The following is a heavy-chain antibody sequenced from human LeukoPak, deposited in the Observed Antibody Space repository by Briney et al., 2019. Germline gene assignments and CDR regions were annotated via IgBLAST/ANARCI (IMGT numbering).Heavy chain of an antibody. CDR2: IIPIFGTA. CDR1: GGTFSSYA. V-gene: IGHV1-69*13. D-gene: IGHD2-21*02. J-gene: IGHJ3*02. Sequence: SVKVSCKASGGTFSSYAISWVRQAPGQGPEWMGGIIPIFGTANYAQKFQGRVTITADESTSTAYMELSSLRSEDTAVYYCARDREYLGDFPYDAFDIWGQGTMVTVSS. CDR3: ARDREYLGDFPYDAFDI.